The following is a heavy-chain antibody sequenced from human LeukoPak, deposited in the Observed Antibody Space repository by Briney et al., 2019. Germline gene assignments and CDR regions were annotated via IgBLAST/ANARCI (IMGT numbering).Heavy chain of an antibody. CDR2: INHSGST. V-gene: IGHV4-34*01. CDR3: ARGGYGSGTYYLDY. CDR1: GGSFSGYY. D-gene: IGHD3-10*01. J-gene: IGHJ4*02. Sequence: SETLSLTCAVYGGSFSGYYWSWIRQPPGKGLEWIGEINHSGSTNYNPSLKSRVTISVDTSKNQFSLELSSVTATDTAVYYCARGGYGSGTYYLDYWGQGTLVTVSS.